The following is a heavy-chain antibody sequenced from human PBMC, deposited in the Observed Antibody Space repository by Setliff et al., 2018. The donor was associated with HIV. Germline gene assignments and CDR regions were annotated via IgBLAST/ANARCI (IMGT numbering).Heavy chain of an antibody. J-gene: IGHJ4*02. D-gene: IGHD5-18*01. CDR3: ARVYGYGHSPIDS. V-gene: IGHV4-34*01. CDR2: IDDSGSI. CDR1: TESLTRYD. Sequence: PSETLSLTCAVYTESLTRYDWAWIRQSPEKGLEWIGEIDDSGSIIYNPSLKSRVTISVDTSKNQFSLKLSSVTAADTAVYYCARVYGYGHSPIDSWGQGTPVTSPQ.